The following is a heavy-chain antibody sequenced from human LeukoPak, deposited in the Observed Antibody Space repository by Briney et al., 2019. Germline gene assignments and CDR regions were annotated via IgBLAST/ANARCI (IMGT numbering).Heavy chain of an antibody. J-gene: IGHJ5*02. CDR3: ARDSSPTYSSGWYPHLDP. V-gene: IGHV3-74*01. CDR1: GFTFSGSW. Sequence: PGGSLRLSCAASGFTFSGSWMHWVRQAPGKGLVWVSRINGDGSSTTYADSVKGRFTISRDNAKNTLYLQMSSLRAEDTAVYYCARDSSPTYSSGWYPHLDPWGQGTLVTVSS. CDR2: INGDGSST. D-gene: IGHD6-19*01.